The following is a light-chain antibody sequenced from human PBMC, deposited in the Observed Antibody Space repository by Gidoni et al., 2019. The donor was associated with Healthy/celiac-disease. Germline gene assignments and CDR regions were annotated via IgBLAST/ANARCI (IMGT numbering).Light chain of an antibody. J-gene: IGLJ2*01. V-gene: IGLV2-14*01. CDR3: SSYTSSSIVV. CDR2: DVS. CDR1: SSDVGGSNY. Sequence: QSALTQPASVSGSTGQSITISCTGTSSDVGGSNYVPWYQQHPGKAPKLMIYDVSNRPSGVSNRFSGSKSGNTASLTISGLQAEDEADYYCSSYTSSSIVVFGGGTKLTVL.